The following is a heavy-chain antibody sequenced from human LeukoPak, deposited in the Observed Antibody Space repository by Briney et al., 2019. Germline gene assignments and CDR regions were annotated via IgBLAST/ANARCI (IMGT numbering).Heavy chain of an antibody. CDR3: ARRTVVGTLDY. Sequence: GGSLRLSCAASGFTFSSYWMHWVRQAPGKGLVWISRINSDGSSTSYADSVKGRFTISRDNAKNTLYLQMNSLRAEDTAVYYCARRTVVGTLDYWGQGTLVTVSS. CDR1: GFTFSSYW. V-gene: IGHV3-74*01. J-gene: IGHJ4*02. CDR2: INSDGSST. D-gene: IGHD6-13*01.